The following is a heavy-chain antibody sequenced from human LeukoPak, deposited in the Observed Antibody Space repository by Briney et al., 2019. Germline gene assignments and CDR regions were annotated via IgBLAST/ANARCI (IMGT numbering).Heavy chain of an antibody. Sequence: GGSLRLSCAASGFTFSSYGMHWVRQAPGKGLEWVAVISYDGSNKYYADSVKGRFTISRDNSKNTLYLQMNSLRAEDTAVYYCAKDRITMIVAGYFDYWGQGTLVTVSS. D-gene: IGHD3-22*01. V-gene: IGHV3-30*18. CDR2: ISYDGSNK. CDR3: AKDRITMIVAGYFDY. J-gene: IGHJ4*02. CDR1: GFTFSSYG.